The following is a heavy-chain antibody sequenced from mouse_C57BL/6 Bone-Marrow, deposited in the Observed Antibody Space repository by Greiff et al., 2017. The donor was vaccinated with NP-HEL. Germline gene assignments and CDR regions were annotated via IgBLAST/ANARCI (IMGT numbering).Heavy chain of an antibody. V-gene: IGHV1-22*01. CDR3: AKYGYDFLAY. D-gene: IGHD2-2*01. CDR2: INPNNGGT. Sequence: VQLKESGPELVKPGASVKMSCKASGYTFTDYNMHWVKQSHGKSLEWIGYINPNNGGTSYNQKFKGKATLTVNKSSSTAYMELRSLTSEDSAVYYCAKYGYDFLAYWGQGTLVTVSA. J-gene: IGHJ3*01. CDR1: GYTFTDYN.